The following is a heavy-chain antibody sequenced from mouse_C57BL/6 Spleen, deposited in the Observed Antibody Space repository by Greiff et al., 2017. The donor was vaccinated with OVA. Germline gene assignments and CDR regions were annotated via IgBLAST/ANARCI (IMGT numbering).Heavy chain of an antibody. J-gene: IGHJ2*01. CDR2: INPSSGYT. D-gene: IGHD3-2*02. CDR3: AREGAAQSTFDY. V-gene: IGHV1-4*01. Sequence: VQLQQSGAELARPGASVKMSCKASGYTFTSYTMHWVKQRPGQGLEWIGYINPSSGYTKYNQKFKDKATLTADKSSSTAYMQLGGLTSGDSAVYYYAREGAAQSTFDYWGQGTTLTVSS. CDR1: GYTFTSYT.